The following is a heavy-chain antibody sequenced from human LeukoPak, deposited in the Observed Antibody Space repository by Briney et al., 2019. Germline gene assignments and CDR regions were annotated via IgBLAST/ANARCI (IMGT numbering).Heavy chain of an antibody. Sequence: PGGSLRLSCAASGFTFSSYWMSWVRQAPGKGLEWVSSISSSSSYIYYADSVKGRFTISRDNAKNSLYLQMNSLRAEDTAVYYCARDVPDFIAAAGTNYWGQGTLVTVSS. CDR2: ISSSSSYI. J-gene: IGHJ4*02. CDR3: ARDVPDFIAAAGTNY. CDR1: GFTFSSYW. V-gene: IGHV3-21*01. D-gene: IGHD6-13*01.